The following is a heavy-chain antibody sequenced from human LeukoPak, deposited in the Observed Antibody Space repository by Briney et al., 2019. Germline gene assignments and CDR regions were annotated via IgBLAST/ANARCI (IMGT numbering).Heavy chain of an antibody. CDR1: GGSISSYY. J-gene: IGHJ4*02. Sequence: SETLSLTCTVSGGSISSYYWSWIRQPPGKGLEWIGYIYYSGSTNYNPSLKSRVTISVDTSKNQFSLKLSSVTAADTAVYYCARNVGYYYGSGSYRDYWGQGTLVTVSS. V-gene: IGHV4-59*12. CDR3: ARNVGYYYGSGSYRDY. D-gene: IGHD3-10*01. CDR2: IYYSGST.